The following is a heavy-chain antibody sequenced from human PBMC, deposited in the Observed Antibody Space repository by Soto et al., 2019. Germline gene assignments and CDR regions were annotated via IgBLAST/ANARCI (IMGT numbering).Heavy chain of an antibody. V-gene: IGHV4-34*01. CDR1: GGSFTGYY. J-gene: IGHJ4*02. CDR2: IKDGGST. CDR3: ARGQEGVVASH. Sequence: QVQLQQWGAGLLKPSETLSLTCAVNGGSFTGYYWSWVRQPPGKGLEWIGEIKDGGSTNYSPSLRSRVTISADTSKKQFALNVTSVTAADTAVYYCARGQEGVVASHWDQGTLVTVSS. D-gene: IGHD2-15*01.